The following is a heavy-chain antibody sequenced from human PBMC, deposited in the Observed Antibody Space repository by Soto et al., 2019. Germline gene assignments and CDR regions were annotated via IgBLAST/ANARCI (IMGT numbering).Heavy chain of an antibody. CDR3: ANRRGYSYGFFDY. CDR2: IYFSGTT. D-gene: IGHD5-18*01. J-gene: IGHJ4*02. Sequence: SETLSLTCTVSGDSISNYYWSWIRKAPEKGLEWIGYIYFSGTTNYNPSLKSRVTLSVDTSKNQFSLKVRSVTAADTAVYYCANRRGYSYGFFDYWGQGTLVT. CDR1: GDSISNYY. V-gene: IGHV4-59*08.